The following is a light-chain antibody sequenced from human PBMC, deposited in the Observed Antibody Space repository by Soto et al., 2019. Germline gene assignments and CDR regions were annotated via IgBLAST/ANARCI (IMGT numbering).Light chain of an antibody. V-gene: IGKV3-15*01. CDR1: QSVSTN. Sequence: ETVMTQSPATLSVSPGERATLSCRASQSVSTNLAWYQQKPGQAPRLLIYGTSTRATGIPARFSGSGAGTEFTLTISSLQSEDFSAYCCQQYNNWPLTFGGGTRVEIK. CDR3: QQYNNWPLT. CDR2: GTS. J-gene: IGKJ4*01.